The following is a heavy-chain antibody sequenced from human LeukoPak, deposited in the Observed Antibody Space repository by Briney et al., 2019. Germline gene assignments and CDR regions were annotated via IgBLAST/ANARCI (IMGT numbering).Heavy chain of an antibody. CDR3: ARDGGYCSSTSCYSAFDY. CDR1: GGSISSYY. Sequence: PSETLSLTCTVSGGSISSYYWSWIRQPAGKGLEWIGRIYTSGSTNYNPPLKSRVTMSVDTSKNQFSLKLSSVTAADTAVYYCARDGGYCSSTSCYSAFDYWGQGTLVTVSS. CDR2: IYTSGST. J-gene: IGHJ4*02. V-gene: IGHV4-4*07. D-gene: IGHD2-2*01.